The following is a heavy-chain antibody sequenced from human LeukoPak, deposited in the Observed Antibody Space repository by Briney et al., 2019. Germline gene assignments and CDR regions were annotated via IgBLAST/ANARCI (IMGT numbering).Heavy chain of an antibody. V-gene: IGHV4-59*12. D-gene: IGHD5-24*01. CDR3: ARAGRDGYSPASDSFDI. CDR1: GGSISSYY. J-gene: IGHJ3*02. CDR2: IYYSGST. Sequence: SETLSLTCTVSGGSISSYYWSWIRQPPGKGLEWIGDIYYSGSTNYNPSLKSRVTISVDTSRSQFSLKLISVTAADTAVYYCARAGRDGYSPASDSFDIWGQGKTVTVSS.